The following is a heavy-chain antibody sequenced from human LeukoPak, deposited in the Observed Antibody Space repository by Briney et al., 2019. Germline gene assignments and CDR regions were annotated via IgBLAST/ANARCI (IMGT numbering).Heavy chain of an antibody. CDR2: IKNDGSEK. D-gene: IGHD3-3*01. CDR1: GFVFRNYF. V-gene: IGHV3-7*01. Sequence: GGSLKLSCAASGFVFRNYFMSWVRQAPGKGLEWVASIKNDGSEKYYVDSVRGRYTISGDNTKNSLYLQMSSLRAEDTAVYYCATDRGWRTSGYYLYYFEYWGQGTLVTFSS. CDR3: ATDRGWRTSGYYLYYFEY. J-gene: IGHJ4*02.